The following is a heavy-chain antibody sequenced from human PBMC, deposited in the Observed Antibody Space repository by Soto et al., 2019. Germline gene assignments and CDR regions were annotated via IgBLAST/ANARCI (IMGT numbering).Heavy chain of an antibody. CDR1: GGSFSGYY. D-gene: IGHD6-19*01. CDR3: ARTGYSSGWYKAAFDI. J-gene: IGHJ3*02. V-gene: IGHV4-34*01. Sequence: QVQLQQWGAGLLKPSETLSLTCAVYGGSFSGYYWSWIRQPPGKGLEWIGEINHSGSTNYNPSLKSRVTISVDTSKTQFSLKLSSVTAADTAVYFCARTGYSSGWYKAAFDIWGQGTMVTVSS. CDR2: INHSGST.